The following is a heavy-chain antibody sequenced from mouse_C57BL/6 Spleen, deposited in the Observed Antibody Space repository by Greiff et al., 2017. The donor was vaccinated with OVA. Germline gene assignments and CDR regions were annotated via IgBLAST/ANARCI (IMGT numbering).Heavy chain of an antibody. CDR1: GYTFTSYW. CDR3: ARGSNYVYFDY. CDR2: IDPSDSDT. J-gene: IGHJ2*01. Sequence: VQLQQPGAELVRPGSSVKLSCKASGYTFTSYWMHWVKQRPIQGLEWIGNIDPSDSDTHSNQKFKDKATLTVDKSSSTAYMQLSSLTSEDSAVYYCARGSNYVYFDYWGQGTTLTVSS. V-gene: IGHV1-52*01. D-gene: IGHD2-5*01.